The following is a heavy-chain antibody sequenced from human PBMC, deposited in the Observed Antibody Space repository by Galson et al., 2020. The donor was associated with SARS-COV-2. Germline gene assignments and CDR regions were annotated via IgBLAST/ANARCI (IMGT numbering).Heavy chain of an antibody. CDR3: ARDLGDGYNDFDY. V-gene: IGHV3-33*01. D-gene: IGHD5-12*01. Sequence: GGSLRLSCEASGFTFSSYGMHWVRQAPGKGLEWVAVIWYDGSNKYYADSVKGRFTISRDNSKNTLYLQMNSLRAEDTAVYYCARDLGDGYNDFDYWGQGTLVTVSS. CDR1: GFTFSSYG. J-gene: IGHJ4*02. CDR2: IWYDGSNK.